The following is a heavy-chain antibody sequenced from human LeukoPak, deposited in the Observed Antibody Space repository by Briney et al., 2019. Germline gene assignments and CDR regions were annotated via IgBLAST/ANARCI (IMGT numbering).Heavy chain of an antibody. Sequence: SETLSLTCTVSSGSISSYYWSWIRQPPGKGLEWIGYIYYSGSTNYNPSLKSRVTISLDTSKNQFSLKLSSVTAADTAVYYCARDFGSSGWYGAFDYWGQGTLVTVSS. CDR2: IYYSGST. D-gene: IGHD6-19*01. CDR3: ARDFGSSGWYGAFDY. CDR1: SGSISSYY. V-gene: IGHV4-59*01. J-gene: IGHJ4*02.